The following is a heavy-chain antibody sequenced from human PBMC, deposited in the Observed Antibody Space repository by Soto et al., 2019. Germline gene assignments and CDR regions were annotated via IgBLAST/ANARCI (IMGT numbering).Heavy chain of an antibody. J-gene: IGHJ4*02. CDR3: AKEKSSDSNFDY. Sequence: SGGSLRLSCAASGFTFSSYAMSWVRQAPGKGLEWVSAISGSGGSTYYADSVKGRFTISRDNSENTLYLQLNSLRAEDTAVYYCAKEKSSDSNFDYWGQGTPVTVSS. CDR2: ISGSGGST. CDR1: GFTFSSYA. D-gene: IGHD6-6*01. V-gene: IGHV3-23*01.